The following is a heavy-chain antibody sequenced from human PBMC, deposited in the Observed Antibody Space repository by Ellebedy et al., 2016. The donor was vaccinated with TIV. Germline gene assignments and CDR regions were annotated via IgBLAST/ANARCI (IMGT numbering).Heavy chain of an antibody. V-gene: IGHV3-74*01. Sequence: GESLKISXAASGFTFSSYWMHWVRQAPGKGLVWVSRMDSDGSTTDYADSVKGRFTISRDNAKNSLSLQMNSLRAEDTAMYYCARRYCSTTSCSDPWGQGILVTVSS. D-gene: IGHD2-2*01. CDR1: GFTFSSYW. J-gene: IGHJ5*02. CDR2: MDSDGSTT. CDR3: ARRYCSTTSCSDP.